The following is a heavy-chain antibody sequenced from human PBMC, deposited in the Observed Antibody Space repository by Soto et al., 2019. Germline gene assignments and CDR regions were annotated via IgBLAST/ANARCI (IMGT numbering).Heavy chain of an antibody. D-gene: IGHD5-12*01. V-gene: IGHV4-59*08. Sequence: SETLSLTCTVSGGSISNYYWSWIRQPPGRGLEWIGHIFYSGSTNYNPALKSRVTIFVDTSKNQFSLKLSSVTAADTAVYYCVRHAQWIIRAYWGQGSLVTVSS. J-gene: IGHJ4*02. CDR3: VRHAQWIIRAY. CDR1: GGSISNYY. CDR2: IFYSGST.